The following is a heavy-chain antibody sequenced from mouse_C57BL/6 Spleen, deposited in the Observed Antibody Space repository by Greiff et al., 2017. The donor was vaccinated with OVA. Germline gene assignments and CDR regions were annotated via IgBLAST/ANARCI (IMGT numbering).Heavy chain of an antibody. V-gene: IGHV8-12*01. D-gene: IGHD4-1*01. CDR3: ARVNWDVYYAMDY. CDR2: IYWDDDK. J-gene: IGHJ4*01. Sequence: QVTLKVCGPGILQSSQTLSLTCSFSGFSLSTSGMGVSWIRQPSGKGLEWLAHIYWDDDKRYNPSLKSRLTISKDTSRNQVFLKITSVDTADTATYYCARVNWDVYYAMDYWGQGTSVTVSS. CDR1: GFSLSTSGMG.